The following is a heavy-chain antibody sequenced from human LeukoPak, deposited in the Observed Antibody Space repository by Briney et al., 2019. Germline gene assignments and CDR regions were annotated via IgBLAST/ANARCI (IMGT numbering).Heavy chain of an antibody. CDR2: ISSSSSYI. CDR1: GFTFSSYS. D-gene: IGHD5-12*01. Sequence: PGGSLRLSCAASGFTFSSYSMNWVRQAPGKGLEWVSSISSSSSYIYCADSVKGRFTISRDNAKNSLYLQMNSLRAEDTAVYYCARGPWDIVATIDFDYWGQGTLVTVSS. CDR3: ARGPWDIVATIDFDY. J-gene: IGHJ4*02. V-gene: IGHV3-21*01.